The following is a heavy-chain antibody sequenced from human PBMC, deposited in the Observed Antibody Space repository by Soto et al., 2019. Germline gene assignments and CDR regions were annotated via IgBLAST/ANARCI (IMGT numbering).Heavy chain of an antibody. Sequence: ASVKVCCKSSGDTFTSYSMQCARQSPGQRLEWMGWINAYNGNTNYAQKLQGRVTMTTDTSTSTAYMELRSLRSDDTAVYYCARVLPPFDPWGQGTLVTVSS. J-gene: IGHJ5*02. CDR1: GDTFTSYS. CDR2: INAYNGNT. CDR3: ARVLPPFDP. V-gene: IGHV1-18*01.